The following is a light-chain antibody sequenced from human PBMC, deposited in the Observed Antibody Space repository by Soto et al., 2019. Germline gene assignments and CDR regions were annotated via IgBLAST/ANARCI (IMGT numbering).Light chain of an antibody. V-gene: IGKV3-11*01. CDR3: HQYNGWPRT. CDR1: QSVTRY. Sequence: EIVLTQAPGTLSLSPGEIATLSCRASQSVTRYLAWYQQKPGQAPRLLIYDASTRATGFPARFSGSGYGTDFTLTISSLEPEDFAIYYCHQYNGWPRTFGQGTKVDIK. CDR2: DAS. J-gene: IGKJ1*01.